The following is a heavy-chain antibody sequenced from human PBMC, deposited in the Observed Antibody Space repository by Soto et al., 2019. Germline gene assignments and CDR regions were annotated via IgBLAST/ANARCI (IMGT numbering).Heavy chain of an antibody. J-gene: IGHJ6*02. Sequence: QGQLVQSGAEVLQPGASVKLSCKTYDYVFSAYAIHWVRQAPGHGLAWMGWIYAGNGDTKYSQNVQGRVTFSRVTFASAACMELDCLTPEDTAVYYCARDHKDFQSSGYTPVMGVWGHGTTVTFA. CDR3: ARDHKDFQSSGYTPVMGV. V-gene: IGHV1-3*01. CDR2: IYAGNGDT. CDR1: DYVFSAYA. D-gene: IGHD3-22*01.